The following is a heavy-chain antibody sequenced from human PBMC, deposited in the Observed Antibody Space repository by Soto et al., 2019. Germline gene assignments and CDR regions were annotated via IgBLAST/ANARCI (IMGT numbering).Heavy chain of an antibody. CDR3: ARVGYYDSSGYYYFDY. Sequence: PSETLSVTCSVSGGSIISYYWRCIRQPPGKGLEWIWYIYHSGSTNYNPSLKSRVTISVDTSKNQFSLKLTSVTAADTAVYYCARVGYYDSSGYYYFDYWGQGTRVTVS. CDR2: IYHSGST. D-gene: IGHD3-22*01. V-gene: IGHV4-59*01. CDR1: GGSIISYY. J-gene: IGHJ4*02.